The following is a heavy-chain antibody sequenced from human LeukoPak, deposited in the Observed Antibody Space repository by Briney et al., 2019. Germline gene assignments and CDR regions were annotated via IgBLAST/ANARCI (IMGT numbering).Heavy chain of an antibody. Sequence: GASVKVSCKASGYTFTGYYMHWVRQAPGRGLEWMGWINPNSGGTNYAQKFQGRVTMTRDTSISTAYMELSRLRSDDTAVYYCARDGYCSSTSCYAGWFDPWGQGTLVTVSS. D-gene: IGHD2-2*03. V-gene: IGHV1-2*02. CDR3: ARDGYCSSTSCYAGWFDP. CDR2: INPNSGGT. CDR1: GYTFTGYY. J-gene: IGHJ5*02.